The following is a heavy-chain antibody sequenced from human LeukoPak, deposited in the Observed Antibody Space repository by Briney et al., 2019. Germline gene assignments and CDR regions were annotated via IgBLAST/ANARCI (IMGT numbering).Heavy chain of an antibody. J-gene: IGHJ4*02. Sequence: PGRSLRLSCAASGFTFSSYVMHWVRQAPGKGLEWIGRIKSKTDGGTTDYAAPVKGRFTISRDDSRNTLYLQMNSLKTEDTAVYYCTADSVYGWGQGTLVTVSS. V-gene: IGHV3-15*01. CDR1: GFTFSSYV. D-gene: IGHD5/OR15-5a*01. CDR2: IKSKTDGGTT. CDR3: TADSVYG.